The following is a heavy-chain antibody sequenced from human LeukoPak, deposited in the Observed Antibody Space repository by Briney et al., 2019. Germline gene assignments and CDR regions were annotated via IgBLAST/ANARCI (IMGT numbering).Heavy chain of an antibody. CDR2: MNPNSGNT. D-gene: IGHD3-10*01. CDR1: GYTFTSYD. J-gene: IGHJ4*02. V-gene: IGHV1-8*01. CDR3: ARDPYYGSGDGYPPFDY. Sequence: GASVKVSCKASGYTFTSYDINWVRQATGQGLEWMGWMNPNSGNTGYAQKFQGRVTMTRSTSISTAYMELSSLRSEDTAVYYCARDPYYGSGDGYPPFDYWGQGTLVTVSS.